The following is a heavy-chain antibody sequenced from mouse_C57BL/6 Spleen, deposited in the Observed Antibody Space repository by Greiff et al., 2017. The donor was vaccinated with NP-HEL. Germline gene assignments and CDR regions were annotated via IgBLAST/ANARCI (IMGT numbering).Heavy chain of an antibody. CDR2: IHPNSGST. D-gene: IGHD4-1*01. CDR1: GYTFTSYW. V-gene: IGHV1-64*01. Sequence: QVQLQQPGAELVKPGASVKLSCKASGYTFTSYWMHWVKQRPGQGLEWIGMIHPNSGSTNYNEKFKSKATLTVDKSSSTAYMQLSSLTSEDSAVYYCARAGTAGSYFDYWGQGTTLTVSS. CDR3: ARAGTAGSYFDY. J-gene: IGHJ2*01.